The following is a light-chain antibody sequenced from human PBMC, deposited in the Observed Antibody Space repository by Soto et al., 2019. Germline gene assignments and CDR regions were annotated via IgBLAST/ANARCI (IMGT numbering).Light chain of an antibody. V-gene: IGKV3-20*01. J-gene: IGKJ1*01. CDR3: HHYDSTPPT. CDR2: GAS. Sequence: EIVLTQSPGTLSLSPGDRATLSCRASQSVNSNYLAWYQRKPGQAPRLLIYGASNRATDIPYWVSASGSATDFTLTFTRLEADDFSVYYCHHYDSTPPTFGQGTKVEVK. CDR1: QSVNSNY.